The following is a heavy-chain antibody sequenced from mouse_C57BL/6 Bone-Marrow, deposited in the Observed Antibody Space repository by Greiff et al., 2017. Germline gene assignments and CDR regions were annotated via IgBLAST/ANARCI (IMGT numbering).Heavy chain of an antibody. D-gene: IGHD1-1*02. CDR1: GYTFTSYG. J-gene: IGHJ2*01. Sequence: QVHVKQSGAELARPGASVKLSCKASGYTFTSYGISWVKQRTGQGLEWIGEIYPRSGNTYYNEKFKGKATLTADKSSSTAYMELRSLTSEDSAVYFWAKRGVGIFDYWGQGTTLTVSS. V-gene: IGHV1-81*01. CDR3: AKRGVGIFDY. CDR2: IYPRSGNT.